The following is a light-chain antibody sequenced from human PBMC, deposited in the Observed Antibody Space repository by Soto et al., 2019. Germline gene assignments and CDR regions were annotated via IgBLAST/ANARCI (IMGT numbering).Light chain of an antibody. CDR2: EVR. J-gene: IGLJ1*01. CDR1: SCDIGGYDY. Sequence: QSALAQPASVSGSPGQSITISCTGTSCDIGGYDYVSWYQQRPGKAPKLMIYEVRYRPSGVSNRFSGSKSGNTASLTISGLQAEDEADYYCCSYTRTSNHYFFGSGTKVTVL. CDR3: CSYTRTSNHYF. V-gene: IGLV2-14*01.